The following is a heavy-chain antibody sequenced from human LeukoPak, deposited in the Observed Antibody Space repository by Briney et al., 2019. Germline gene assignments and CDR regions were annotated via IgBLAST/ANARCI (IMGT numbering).Heavy chain of an antibody. Sequence: ASVKISCKAFGYTFSTDGISWVRQAPGQGLDWMGWISAYNDNTDYAQKLQGRVTMPTDTSTSTAYMELRSLRSDDTAVYYCARDSTRCRSTSCYQNDPFDIWGQGTRVTVSS. CDR3: ARDSTRCRSTSCYQNDPFDI. CDR1: GYTFSTDG. V-gene: IGHV1-18*01. CDR2: ISAYNDNT. J-gene: IGHJ3*02. D-gene: IGHD2-2*01.